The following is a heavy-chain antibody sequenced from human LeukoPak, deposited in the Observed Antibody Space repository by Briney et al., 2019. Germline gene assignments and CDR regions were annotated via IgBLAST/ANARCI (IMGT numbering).Heavy chain of an antibody. CDR2: IHYSGST. CDR3: ASREVRMSGIDD. CDR1: GDSISSRSYY. Sequence: PSETLSLTCTVSGDSISSRSYYWDWIRQPPEKGLGWIGSIHYSGSTYYNPSLKSRITISVDTSKNQFSLKLRSVTAADTAVYYCASREVRMSGIDDWGQGILVTVSS. J-gene: IGHJ4*02. V-gene: IGHV4-39*01. D-gene: IGHD5-24*01.